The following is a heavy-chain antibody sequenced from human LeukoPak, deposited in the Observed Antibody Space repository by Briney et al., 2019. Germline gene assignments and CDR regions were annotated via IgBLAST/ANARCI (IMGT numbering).Heavy chain of an antibody. D-gene: IGHD4-17*01. CDR1: GGSISSGSYY. V-gene: IGHV4-39*01. J-gene: IGHJ4*02. CDR2: VFYSGTT. Sequence: SETLSLTCTASGGSISSGSYYWGWIRQPPGKGLEWLGTVFYSGTTYYNPSLKSRVTISVDTSKNQFSLGLRSVTAADTAVYYCARLDSGDYFFDYWGQGTLVTVSS. CDR3: ARLDSGDYFFDY.